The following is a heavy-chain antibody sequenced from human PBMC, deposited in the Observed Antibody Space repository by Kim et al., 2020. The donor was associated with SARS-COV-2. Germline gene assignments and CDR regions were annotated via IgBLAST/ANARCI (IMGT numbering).Heavy chain of an antibody. J-gene: IGHJ4*02. CDR3: ERHKFSVPAAGFDY. Sequence: PSFQGQVTLSADKSISTAYLQWSSLKASDTAMYYCERHKFSVPAAGFDYWGQGTLVTVSS. D-gene: IGHD2-2*01. V-gene: IGHV5-51*01.